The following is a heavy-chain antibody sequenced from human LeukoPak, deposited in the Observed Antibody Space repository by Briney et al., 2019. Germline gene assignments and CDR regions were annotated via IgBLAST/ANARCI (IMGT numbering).Heavy chain of an antibody. CDR2: MYASGST. J-gene: IGHJ4*02. CDR3: AKDIDYGDGHFDY. Sequence: SETLSLTCSVSGGSISGYYWNWIRQPPGKGLEWIGYMYASGSTNYNPSLKSRVTMSVGTSKNQFSLNLTSVTAADTALYYCAKDIDYGDGHFDYWGQGTLVTVSS. CDR1: GGSISGYY. D-gene: IGHD4-17*01. V-gene: IGHV4-59*01.